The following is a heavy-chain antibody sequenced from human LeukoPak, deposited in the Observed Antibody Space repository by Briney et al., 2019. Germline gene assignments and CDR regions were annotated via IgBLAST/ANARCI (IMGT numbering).Heavy chain of an antibody. CDR1: GFTFSSYA. V-gene: IGHV3-30*04. CDR3: ARDPKAYGSGYYYYYYGMDV. Sequence: PGGSLRLSCAASGFTFSSYAMHWVRQAPGKGLEWVAVISYDGSNKYYADSVKGRFTISRDNSKNTLYLQMNSLRAEDTAVYYCARDPKAYGSGYYYYYYGMDVWGQGTTVTVSS. D-gene: IGHD2-15*01. CDR2: ISYDGSNK. J-gene: IGHJ6*02.